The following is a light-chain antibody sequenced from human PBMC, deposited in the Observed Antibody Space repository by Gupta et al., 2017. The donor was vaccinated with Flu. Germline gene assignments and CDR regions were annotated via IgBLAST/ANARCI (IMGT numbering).Light chain of an antibody. CDR3: LQYNSFRT. CDR2: AAS. Sequence: DIQMTQSPSSLSASVGDRVTITCRASRGIRNGLAWYQQKPGKAPNRLIYAASTWQPGVPSRFSGSGFGTEFTLTISSLQPEDFATYYCLQYNSFRTFGQGTKVEIK. J-gene: IGKJ1*01. CDR1: RGIRNG. V-gene: IGKV1-17*01.